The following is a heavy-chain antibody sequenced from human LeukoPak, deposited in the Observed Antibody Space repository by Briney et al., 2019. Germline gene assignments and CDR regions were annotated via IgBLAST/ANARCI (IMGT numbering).Heavy chain of an antibody. D-gene: IGHD3-3*01. CDR3: AKGAYYAD. CDR1: GFTFISYS. V-gene: IGHV3-23*01. Sequence: GGSLRLSCAASGFTFISYSMNWVRQAPGKGLECVSTISGSCASTYYADSVKGRFTSARDNSKNTLYLKMNSLRAEDTAVYYCAKGAYYADWGPGNLVTVSS. CDR2: ISGSCAST. J-gene: IGHJ4*02.